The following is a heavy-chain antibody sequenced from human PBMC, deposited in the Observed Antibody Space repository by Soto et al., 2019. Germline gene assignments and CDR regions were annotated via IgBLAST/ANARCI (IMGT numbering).Heavy chain of an antibody. Sequence: GGSLRLSCAASGFTFSSYAMSWVRQAPGKGLEWVSAISGSGGSTYYADSVKGRFTISRDNSKNTLYLQMNSLRAEDTAVYYCAKSGVDFWSGYYYYYYYYMDVWGKGTTVTVSS. V-gene: IGHV3-23*01. J-gene: IGHJ6*03. CDR3: AKSGVDFWSGYYYYYYYYMDV. CDR1: GFTFSSYA. CDR2: ISGSGGST. D-gene: IGHD3-3*01.